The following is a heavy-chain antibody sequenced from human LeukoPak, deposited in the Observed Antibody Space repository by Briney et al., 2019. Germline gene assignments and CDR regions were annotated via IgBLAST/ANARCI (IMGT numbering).Heavy chain of an antibody. Sequence: PGGSLRLSCAASGFTFTNYWMNWVRQAPGKGLEWVSYISSSSSTIYYADSVKGRFTISRDNAKNSLYLQMNSLRAEDTAVYYCARDRWGFSSGYGFDYWGQGTLVTVSS. J-gene: IGHJ4*02. CDR3: ARDRWGFSSGYGFDY. V-gene: IGHV3-48*04. CDR1: GFTFTNYW. D-gene: IGHD3-22*01. CDR2: ISSSSSTI.